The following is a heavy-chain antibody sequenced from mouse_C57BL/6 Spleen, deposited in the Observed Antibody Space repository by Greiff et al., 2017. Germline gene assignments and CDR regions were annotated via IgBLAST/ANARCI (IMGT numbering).Heavy chain of an antibody. D-gene: IGHD1-1*01. Sequence: VQLQQSGPELVKPGASVKMSCKASGYTFTDYNMHWVKQSHGKSLEWIGYINPNNGGTSYNQKFKGKATLTVNKSSSTAYMELRSLTSEDSAVYYCARDYYGSRFYYFDYWGQGTTLTVSS. CDR1: GYTFTDYN. J-gene: IGHJ2*01. CDR3: ARDYYGSRFYYFDY. V-gene: IGHV1-22*01. CDR2: INPNNGGT.